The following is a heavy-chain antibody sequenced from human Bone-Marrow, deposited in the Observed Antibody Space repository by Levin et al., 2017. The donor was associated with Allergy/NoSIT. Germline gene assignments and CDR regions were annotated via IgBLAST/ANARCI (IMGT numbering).Heavy chain of an antibody. CDR2: IYHGGST. V-gene: IGHV4-30-2*01. Sequence: PSETLSLTCAVSGGSISSGGSSWSWIRQPPGKGLEWIGYIYHGGSTYYNPSLKSRVTISVDRSKNQFSLKLSSVTAADTAVYYCANAYSSSAQYYYYMDVWGKGTTVTVSS. CDR3: ANAYSSSAQYYYYMDV. CDR1: GGSISSGGSS. D-gene: IGHD6-6*01. J-gene: IGHJ6*03.